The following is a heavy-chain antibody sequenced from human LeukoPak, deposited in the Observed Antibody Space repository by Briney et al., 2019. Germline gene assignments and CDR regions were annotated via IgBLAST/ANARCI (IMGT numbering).Heavy chain of an antibody. J-gene: IGHJ6*02. CDR2: ISTDGSSS. Sequence: PGGSLRLSCAASGFTFSNYWMHWVRQGPGKGLVWVSRISTDGSSSTYADSVKGRFTISRDNGKNTLYLQMNSLRAEDTAVYYCASYLTSIPSGMDVWGQGTTVTVSS. CDR3: ASYLTSIPSGMDV. V-gene: IGHV3-74*01. CDR1: GFTFSNYW. D-gene: IGHD2/OR15-2a*01.